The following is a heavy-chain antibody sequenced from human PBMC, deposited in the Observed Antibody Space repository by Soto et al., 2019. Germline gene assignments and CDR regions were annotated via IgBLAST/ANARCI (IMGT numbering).Heavy chain of an antibody. V-gene: IGHV1-45*02. CDR1: GYTFTYRY. CDR3: AARTGTTREDAFDI. Sequence: QMQLVQSGAEVKKTGSSVKVSCKASGYTFTYRYLHWVRQAPGQALEWMGWITPFNGNTNYAQKFQDRVTITRDRSMSTAYMELSSLRSEDTAMYYCAARTGTTREDAFDIWGQGTMVTVSS. D-gene: IGHD1-7*01. CDR2: ITPFNGNT. J-gene: IGHJ3*02.